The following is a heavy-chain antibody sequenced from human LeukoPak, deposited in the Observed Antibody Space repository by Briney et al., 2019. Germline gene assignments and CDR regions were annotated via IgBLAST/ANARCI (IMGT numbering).Heavy chain of an antibody. D-gene: IGHD3-22*01. Sequence: GGSLRLSCTASGFTFNSYTMNWVRQAPGKGLEWVSSISSSTYIYYADSVKGRFTISRDNAKNSLYLQMNSLRAEDTAVYFCARGRSSYYYDSSGHRGYYYMEVWVKGTTVTVSS. CDR1: GFTFNSYT. CDR3: ARGRSSYYYDSSGHRGYYYMEV. V-gene: IGHV3-21*01. J-gene: IGHJ6*03. CDR2: ISSSTYI.